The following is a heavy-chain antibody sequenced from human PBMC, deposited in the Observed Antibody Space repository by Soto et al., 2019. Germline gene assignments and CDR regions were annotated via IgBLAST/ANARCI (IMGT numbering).Heavy chain of an antibody. V-gene: IGHV3-7*01. CDR3: AVLSIAAVVDF. CDR1: GFIFSNFW. D-gene: IGHD6-25*01. CDR2: INQDGSEK. Sequence: EEQLVESGGGLVQPGGSLRLSCAASGFIFSNFWIDWVRQAPGKGLEWVAKINQDGSEKYYVDSVKGRFTISRDNAKNSLYLQMNSLRAEDTAVYYCAVLSIAAVVDFWGQGTLVTVPS. J-gene: IGHJ4*02.